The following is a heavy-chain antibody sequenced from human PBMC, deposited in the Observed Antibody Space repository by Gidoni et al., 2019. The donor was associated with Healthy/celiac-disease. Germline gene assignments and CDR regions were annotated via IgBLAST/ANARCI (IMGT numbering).Heavy chain of an antibody. CDR2: INHSGST. J-gene: IGHJ5*02. Sequence: QVQLQQWGAGLLKPSATLSLTCAVYGGSFSGYYWSWIRQPPGKGLEWIGEINHSGSTNYNPSLKSRVTISVDTSKNQFSLKLSSVTAADTAVYYCARGRYGDCSSTSCFSGWFDPWGQGTLVTVSS. V-gene: IGHV4-34*01. CDR1: GGSFSGYY. D-gene: IGHD2-2*01. CDR3: ARGRYGDCSSTSCFSGWFDP.